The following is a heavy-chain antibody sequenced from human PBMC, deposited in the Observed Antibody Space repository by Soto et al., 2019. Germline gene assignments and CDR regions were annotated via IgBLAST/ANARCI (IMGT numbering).Heavy chain of an antibody. CDR3: ASSTVVGTALDY. J-gene: IGHJ4*02. CDR2: INVGNGNT. D-gene: IGHD2-21*02. V-gene: IGHV1-3*05. CDR1: GYTITSYA. Sequence: QVKLVQSGAEEKKPGASIKVSCKASGYTITSYAIHLVLQAPGQRLEWMGWINVGNGNTKYSQKFPGKVTITRETSGSTADMELSSLRSEDTSLYYCASSTVVGTALDYLGQGTLVTVSS.